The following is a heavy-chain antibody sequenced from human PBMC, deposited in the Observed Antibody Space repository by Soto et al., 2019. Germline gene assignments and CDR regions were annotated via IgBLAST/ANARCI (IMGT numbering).Heavy chain of an antibody. CDR1: GFTFSSYS. V-gene: IGHV3-21*01. Sequence: PGGSLRHSCAASGFTFSSYSMNWVRQAPGKGLEWVSSISSSSSYIYYADSVKGRFTISRDNAKNSLYLQMNSLRAEDTAVYYCARAGSGYYTPFDYWGQGTLVTVSS. CDR3: ARAGSGYYTPFDY. J-gene: IGHJ4*02. D-gene: IGHD3-3*01. CDR2: ISSSSSYI.